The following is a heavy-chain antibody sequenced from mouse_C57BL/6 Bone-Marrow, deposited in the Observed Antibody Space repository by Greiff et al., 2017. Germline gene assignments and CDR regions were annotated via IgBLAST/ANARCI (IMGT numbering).Heavy chain of an antibody. CDR2: IDPSDRYT. CDR3: GRKGVCTRSDYAMDY. CDR1: GYTFTSYW. J-gene: IGHJ4*01. D-gene: IGHD6-1*01. Sequence: QVQLQQPGAELVKPGASVKLSCKASGYTFTSYWMQWVKQRPGQGLEWIGEIDPSDRYTNYNQKFKGKATLTVDKSSSTAYMQLSSLTSEDSAVYYCGRKGVCTRSDYAMDYWGQGTSVTVSS. V-gene: IGHV1-50*01.